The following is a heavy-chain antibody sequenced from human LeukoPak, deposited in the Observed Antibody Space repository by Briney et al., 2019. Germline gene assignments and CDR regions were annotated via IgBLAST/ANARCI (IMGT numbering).Heavy chain of an antibody. CDR3: ARSAGEAFDI. Sequence: SETLSLTCTVSGGSISSYYWSWIRQPPGKGLEWIGYIYYSGSTNYNPSLKSRVTISVDTSKNQFSLKLSSVTAADPAVYYCARSAGEAFDIWGQGTMVTVSS. V-gene: IGHV4-59*08. CDR1: GGSISSYY. J-gene: IGHJ3*02. CDR2: IYYSGST.